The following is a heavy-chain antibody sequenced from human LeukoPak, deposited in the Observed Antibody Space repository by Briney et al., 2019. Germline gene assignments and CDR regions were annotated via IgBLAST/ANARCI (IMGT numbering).Heavy chain of an antibody. CDR2: IKQDGSEK. CDR3: ASDLYSGTYDY. V-gene: IGHV3-7*01. Sequence: GGSLRLSCAASGMSFSTFWMNWVRQAPGKGLEWVANIKQDGSEKNYVDSVKGRFTISRDNAKNSLYLQMNSLRAEDTAVYYCASDLYSGTYDYWGQGPLVSASS. CDR1: GMSFSTFW. J-gene: IGHJ4*02. D-gene: IGHD1-26*01.